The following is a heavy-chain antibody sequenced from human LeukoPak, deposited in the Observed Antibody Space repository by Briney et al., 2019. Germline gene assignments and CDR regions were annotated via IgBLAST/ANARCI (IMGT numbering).Heavy chain of an antibody. CDR2: ISGSGGST. CDR3: AREYNFWSGSYSGFDY. Sequence: GSLRLSCAASGFTFSSYAMGWVRQAPGKGLWWVSAISGSGGSTYYADSVKGRVTISRDNAKNSLYLKMKSLSAEATAVYYCAREYNFWSGSYSGFDYWGQGTLVTDCS. V-gene: IGHV3-23*01. J-gene: IGHJ4*02. D-gene: IGHD3-3*01. CDR1: GFTFSSYA.